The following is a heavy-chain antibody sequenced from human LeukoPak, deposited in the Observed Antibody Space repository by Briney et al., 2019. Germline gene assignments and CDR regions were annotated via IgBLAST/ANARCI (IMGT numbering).Heavy chain of an antibody. V-gene: IGHV3-21*01. CDR1: GFTFSSYS. D-gene: IGHD2-21*02. Sequence: PGGSLRLSCAASGFTFSSYSMNWVRQAPGKGLEWVSSISSSSSYIYYADSVKGRFTISRDNAKNSLYLQMNSLRAEDTAVYYCARDLLQGLHLFGAFDIWGQGTMVTVSS. CDR2: ISSSSSYI. CDR3: ARDLLQGLHLFGAFDI. J-gene: IGHJ3*02.